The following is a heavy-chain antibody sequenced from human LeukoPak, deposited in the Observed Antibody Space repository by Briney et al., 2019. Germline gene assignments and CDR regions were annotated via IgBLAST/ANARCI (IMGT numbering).Heavy chain of an antibody. D-gene: IGHD4-17*01. Sequence: SVKVSCKASGCTFSSYAISWVRQAPGQGLEWMGGIIPIFGTANYAQKFQGRVTITADEPTSTAYMKLSSLRSEDTAVYYCARAREPDGPMTTVTTGYFDLWGRGTLVTVSS. CDR3: ARAREPDGPMTTVTTGYFDL. V-gene: IGHV1-69*13. CDR2: IIPIFGTA. CDR1: GCTFSSYA. J-gene: IGHJ2*01.